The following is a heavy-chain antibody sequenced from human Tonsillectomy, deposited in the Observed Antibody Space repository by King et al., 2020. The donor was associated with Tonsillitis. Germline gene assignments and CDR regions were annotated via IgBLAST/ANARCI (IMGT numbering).Heavy chain of an antibody. CDR2: IYTSGNT. Sequence: MQLQESGPGLVKPSETLSLTCTVSGGSIGTYYWSWIRQPAGKGLEWIGRIYTSGNTNYNPSLKSRVTMSVDTSKNQFSLKLSSVTAADTAVYYCARELHDYGDYYFDYWGQGTLVTVSS. D-gene: IGHD4-17*01. CDR3: ARELHDYGDYYFDY. J-gene: IGHJ4*02. V-gene: IGHV4-4*07. CDR1: GGSIGTYY.